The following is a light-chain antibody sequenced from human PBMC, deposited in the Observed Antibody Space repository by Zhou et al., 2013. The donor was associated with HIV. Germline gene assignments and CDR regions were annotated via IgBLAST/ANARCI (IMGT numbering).Light chain of an antibody. J-gene: IGKJ1*01. CDR3: QQSYNSPPT. CDR1: QSIGNY. Sequence: DIQMTQSPSSLSASLGDRVTITCRPGQSIGNYLNWYQQKPGNPPKLLIHTASTLQSGVPSRFSGSGSGTHFTLTITSLQPEDFATYYCQQSYNSPPTFGPGTKVDI. CDR2: TAS. V-gene: IGKV1-39*01.